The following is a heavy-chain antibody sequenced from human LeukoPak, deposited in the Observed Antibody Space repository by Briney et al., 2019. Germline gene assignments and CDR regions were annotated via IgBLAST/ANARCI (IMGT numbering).Heavy chain of an antibody. D-gene: IGHD6-19*01. J-gene: IGHJ4*02. V-gene: IGHV3-23*01. Sequence: GGSLRLSCAVSGFTVSNNHMSWVRQAPGKGLEWVSALSASGAITYYADSVKGRFTISRDDSKSTLYLQLNSLRAEDTAVYFCAKGGWLEYWGQGTLVTVSS. CDR2: LSASGAIT. CDR3: AKGGWLEY. CDR1: GFTVSNNH.